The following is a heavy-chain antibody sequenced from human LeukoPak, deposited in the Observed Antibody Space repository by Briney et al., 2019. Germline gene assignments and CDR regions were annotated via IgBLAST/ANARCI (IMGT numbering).Heavy chain of an antibody. J-gene: IGHJ5*02. Sequence: SWVRQPPGKGLEWIGEINHSGSTNYNPSLKSRVTISVDTSKNQFSLKLSSVTAADTAVYYCARLFRASRYNWFDPWGQGTLVTVSS. CDR3: ARLFRASRYNWFDP. D-gene: IGHD2-2*01. CDR2: INHSGST. V-gene: IGHV4-34*01.